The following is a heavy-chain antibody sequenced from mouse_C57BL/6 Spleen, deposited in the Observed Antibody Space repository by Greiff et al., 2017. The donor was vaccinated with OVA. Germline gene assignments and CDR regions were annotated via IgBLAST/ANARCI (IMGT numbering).Heavy chain of an antibody. Sequence: QVQLQQPGAELVRPGTSVKLSCKASGYTFTSYWMHWVKQRPGQGLEWIGVIDPSDSYTNYNQKFKGKATLTVDTSSSTAYMQLSSLTSEDSAVYYCARAVVATYYFDYWGQGTTLTVSS. CDR3: ARAVVATYYFDY. J-gene: IGHJ2*01. V-gene: IGHV1-59*01. CDR2: IDPSDSYT. D-gene: IGHD1-1*01. CDR1: GYTFTSYW.